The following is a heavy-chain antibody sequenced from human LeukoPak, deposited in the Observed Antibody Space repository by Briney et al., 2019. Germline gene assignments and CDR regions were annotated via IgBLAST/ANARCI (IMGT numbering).Heavy chain of an antibody. CDR2: FYYSGST. Sequence: PSETLSLTCSVSGGSISSSSYYWSWIRQPAGKGLEWIGSFYYSGSTYYNPSLQSRVTISVDTSKNQFSLKLSSVTAADTAVYYCARVPWFYYDYWGQGTLVTVSS. D-gene: IGHD3-22*01. CDR1: GGSISSSSYY. J-gene: IGHJ4*02. CDR3: ARVPWFYYDY. V-gene: IGHV4-39*07.